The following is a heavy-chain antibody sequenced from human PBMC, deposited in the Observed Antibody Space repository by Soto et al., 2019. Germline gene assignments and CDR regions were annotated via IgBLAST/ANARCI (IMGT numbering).Heavy chain of an antibody. J-gene: IGHJ6*02. V-gene: IGHV1-69*12. CDR3: ASPPVADTYDYGMDV. Sequence: QVQLVQSGAEVKKPGSSVKVSCKASGGTFSSYAISWVRQAPGQGLEWMGGRIPIFGTANYAQKFQGRVTITADESTSTAYMELSSRISEDTAVYYCASPPVADTYDYGMDVWCQGTTGTVSS. D-gene: IGHD2-15*01. CDR1: GGTFSSYA. CDR2: RIPIFGTA.